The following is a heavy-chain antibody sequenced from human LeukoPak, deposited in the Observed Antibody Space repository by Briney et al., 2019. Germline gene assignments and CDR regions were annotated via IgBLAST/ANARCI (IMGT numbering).Heavy chain of an antibody. CDR3: AKGELWFGGQNDY. V-gene: IGHV3-30*18. J-gene: IGHJ4*02. CDR1: GFTFSSYG. D-gene: IGHD3-10*01. CDR2: ISYDGSNK. Sequence: GGSLRLSCAASGFTFSSYGMHWVRQAPGKGLEWVAVISYDGSNKYYADSVKGRFTISRDNSKNTLYLQMNSLRAEDTAVYYCAKGELWFGGQNDYWGQGTLVTVSS.